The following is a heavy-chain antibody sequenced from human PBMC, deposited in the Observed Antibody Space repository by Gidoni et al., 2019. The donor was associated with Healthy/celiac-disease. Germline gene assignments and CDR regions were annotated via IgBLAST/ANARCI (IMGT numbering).Heavy chain of an antibody. Sequence: QVQLQQWVAVLLQPSETLSLTCAVYGGSFSGYSWSWIRQPPGKGLEWIGEINHSGSTNYNPSLKSRVTISVDTSKNQFSLKLSAVTAADTAVYYCARDLHNLRYPHYYYYYGMDVWGQGTTVTVSS. CDR2: INHSGST. CDR3: ARDLHNLRYPHYYYYYGMDV. J-gene: IGHJ6*02. CDR1: GGSFSGYS. D-gene: IGHD3-9*01. V-gene: IGHV4-34*01.